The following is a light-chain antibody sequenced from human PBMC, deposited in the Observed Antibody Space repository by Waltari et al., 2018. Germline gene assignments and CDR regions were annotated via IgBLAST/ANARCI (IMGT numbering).Light chain of an antibody. CDR1: QSVTRT. J-gene: IGKJ1*01. V-gene: IGKV3-20*01. CDR2: GAS. Sequence: EIVLTQSPGTLSLSPGERATLSCRASQSVTRTVAWYQQKPGQAPRLLIYGASNRATGIPDRCSGSGSGTDFSLPISRLEPEDFAVYYCQHYLRLPATFGQGTKVEIK. CDR3: QHYLRLPAT.